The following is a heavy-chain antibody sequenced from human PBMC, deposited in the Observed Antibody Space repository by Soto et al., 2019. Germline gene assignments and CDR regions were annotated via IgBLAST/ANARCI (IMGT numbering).Heavy chain of an antibody. J-gene: IGHJ4*02. Sequence: QVQLVESGGGVVQPGRSLRLSCAASGFTFSSYGMHWVRQAPGKGLEWVAVIWYDGSNKYYADSMKGRFTISRDNSKNTLYLQMNSLRAEDTAVYYCARDRGIAVAGTFYWGQGTLVTVSS. CDR2: IWYDGSNK. V-gene: IGHV3-33*01. CDR1: GFTFSSYG. D-gene: IGHD6-19*01. CDR3: ARDRGIAVAGTFY.